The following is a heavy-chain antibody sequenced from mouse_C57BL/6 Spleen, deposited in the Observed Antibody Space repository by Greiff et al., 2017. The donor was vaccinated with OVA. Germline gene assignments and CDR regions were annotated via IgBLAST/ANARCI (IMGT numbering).Heavy chain of an antibody. D-gene: IGHD1-1*01. Sequence: VMLVESGPGLVQPSQSLSITCTVSGFSLTSYGVHWVRQSPGKGLEWLGVIWSGGSTDYNAAFISRLSISKDNSKSQVFFKMNSLQADDTAIYYCARNYGSSSGFAYWGQGTLVTVSA. CDR3: ARNYGSSSGFAY. CDR1: GFSLTSYG. V-gene: IGHV2-2*01. J-gene: IGHJ3*01. CDR2: IWSGGST.